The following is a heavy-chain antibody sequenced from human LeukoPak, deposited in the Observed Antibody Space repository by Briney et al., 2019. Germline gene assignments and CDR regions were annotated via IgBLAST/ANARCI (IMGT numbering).Heavy chain of an antibody. Sequence: SETLSLTCTVSGGSISSYFWSWIRQPPGEGLEWIGFIYSSGNTNYNPSLKSRVTMSVDTSKNQFSLNLSSVTAADTAVYYCARLVYGTYDFWSGYPVGYFDYWGQGTLVTVSS. CDR2: IYSSGNT. CDR1: GGSISSYF. D-gene: IGHD3-3*01. J-gene: IGHJ4*02. V-gene: IGHV4-59*01. CDR3: ARLVYGTYDFWSGYPVGYFDY.